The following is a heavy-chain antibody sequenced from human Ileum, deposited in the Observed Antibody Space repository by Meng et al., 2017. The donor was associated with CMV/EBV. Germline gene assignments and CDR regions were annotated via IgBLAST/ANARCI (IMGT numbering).Heavy chain of an antibody. CDR3: VSYNWGLPFDR. Sequence: SCAASGFTFSSSCMYWVRQVPGKGPVWVSRVIPDGSGTGYADAVKGRFTISRDNAKNTLYLQMNSLRVEDTAVYYCVSYNWGLPFDRWGQGTLVTVSS. CDR1: GFTFSSSC. CDR2: VIPDGSGT. D-gene: IGHD3-16*01. V-gene: IGHV3-74*01. J-gene: IGHJ4*02.